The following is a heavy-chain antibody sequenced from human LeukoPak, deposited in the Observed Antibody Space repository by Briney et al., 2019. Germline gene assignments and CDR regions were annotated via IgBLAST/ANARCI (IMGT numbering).Heavy chain of an antibody. V-gene: IGHV1-69*05. CDR2: IIPIFGTA. CDR1: GGTFSSYA. Sequence: GASVKVSCKASGGTFSSYAISWVRQAPGQGLEWMGGIIPIFGTANYAQKFQGRVTMTRNTSISTAYMELSSLRSEDTAVYYCARGSSIAARPGFDYWGQGTLVTVSS. D-gene: IGHD6-6*01. CDR3: ARGSSIAARPGFDY. J-gene: IGHJ4*02.